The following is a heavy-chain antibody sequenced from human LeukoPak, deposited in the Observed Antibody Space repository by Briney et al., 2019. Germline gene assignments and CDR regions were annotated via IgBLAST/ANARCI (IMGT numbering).Heavy chain of an antibody. Sequence: PGGSLRLSCAASGFTFSSYSMNWVRQAPGKGLEWVSSISSSSSYIYYADPVKGRFTISRDNAKNSLYLQMNSLGAEDTAVYYCASYKSGYSSSGFGLRTPQQKAPFDYWGQGTLVTVSS. CDR3: ASYKSGYSSSGFGLRTPQQKAPFDY. D-gene: IGHD6-13*01. J-gene: IGHJ4*02. V-gene: IGHV3-21*01. CDR1: GFTFSSYS. CDR2: ISSSSSYI.